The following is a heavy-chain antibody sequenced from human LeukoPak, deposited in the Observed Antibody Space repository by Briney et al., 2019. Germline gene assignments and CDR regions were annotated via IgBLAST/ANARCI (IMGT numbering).Heavy chain of an antibody. J-gene: IGHJ4*02. CDR3: GRNGGRGSYSSFFDY. CDR2: IWYDGSTK. V-gene: IGHV3-33*01. D-gene: IGHD1-26*01. Sequence: PGGFLRLSCAASGFTFSGYGMHWVRQAPGKGLEWEAVIWYDGSTKYYADSVKGQFTISRDNSKNTLYLQMNRLRAEDTAVYYCGRNGGRGSYSSFFDYWGQGTLVTVSS. CDR1: GFTFSGYG.